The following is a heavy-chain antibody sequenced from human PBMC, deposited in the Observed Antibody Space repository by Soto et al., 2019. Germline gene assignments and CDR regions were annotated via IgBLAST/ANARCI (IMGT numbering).Heavy chain of an antibody. CDR1: GYSFTSYW. CDR2: IDPSDSYS. V-gene: IGHV5-10-1*01. D-gene: IGHD3-22*01. J-gene: IGHJ4*02. Sequence: GESLKISCKGSGYSFTSYWISWVRQMPGKGLEWMGRIDPSDSYSNYSPSFQGHVTISGDKSISTAYLQWSSLQASDTAMYYCASQFRNYYDSSGYYYYWGQGTLVTVSS. CDR3: ASQFRNYYDSSGYYYY.